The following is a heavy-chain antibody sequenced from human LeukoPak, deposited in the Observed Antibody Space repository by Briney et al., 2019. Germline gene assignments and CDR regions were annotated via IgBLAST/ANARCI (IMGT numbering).Heavy chain of an antibody. V-gene: IGHV4-4*07. J-gene: IGHJ4*02. CDR1: GGSISRYY. Sequence: SETLSLTCTVSGGSISRYYWSCMREPAGKAREWIGRIYTSGSTNYNPSLKSRVTMSVDTSMNQFSLKLSSVTAADTAVYYCASGSGSTDYWGQGTLVTVSS. CDR3: ASGSGSTDY. D-gene: IGHD3-10*01. CDR2: IYTSGST.